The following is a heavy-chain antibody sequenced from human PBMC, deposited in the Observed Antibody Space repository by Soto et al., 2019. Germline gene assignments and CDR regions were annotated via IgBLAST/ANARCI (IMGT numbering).Heavy chain of an antibody. CDR2: ISYDGSKK. V-gene: IGHV3-30*18. CDR1: GLTSSSSD. J-gene: IGHJ4*02. CDR3: AKDAGIYCSGGSCYSSLDY. D-gene: IGHD2-15*01. Sequence: PGGSLRLSCAASGLTSSSSDIHWVRQAPGKGLEWVAVISYDGSKKYYADSVKGRFTISRDNSKDTLYLQLTSLRAEDTAVYYWAKDAGIYCSGGSCYSSLDYWGQGTLVTVSS.